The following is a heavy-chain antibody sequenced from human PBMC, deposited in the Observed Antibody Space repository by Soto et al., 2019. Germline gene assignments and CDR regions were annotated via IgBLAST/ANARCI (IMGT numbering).Heavy chain of an antibody. Sequence: GESLKLSLKGSGYNFTNYLIIWVRQMPGKGLEWMGRIDPSDSYTKYSPSLQGHVTISADKSIGTAYLQWSRLKASDTAMYYCATFSDVWGQGTTVTVSS. J-gene: IGHJ6*02. CDR3: ATFSDV. CDR2: IDPSDSYT. CDR1: GYNFTNYL. V-gene: IGHV5-10-1*01.